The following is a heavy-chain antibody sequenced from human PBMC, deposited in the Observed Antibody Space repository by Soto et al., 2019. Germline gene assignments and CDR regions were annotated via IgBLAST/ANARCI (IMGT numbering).Heavy chain of an antibody. V-gene: IGHV1-3*01. D-gene: IGHD2-2*01. Sequence: ASVKVSCKASGYTFTSYAMHWVRQAPGQRLEWMGWINAGNGNTKYSQKFQGRVTITRDTSASTAYMELSSLRSEDTAVYYCARVGSREAAMGYIDYWGQGTLVTVSS. CDR3: ARVGSREAAMGYIDY. CDR2: INAGNGNT. J-gene: IGHJ4*02. CDR1: GYTFTSYA.